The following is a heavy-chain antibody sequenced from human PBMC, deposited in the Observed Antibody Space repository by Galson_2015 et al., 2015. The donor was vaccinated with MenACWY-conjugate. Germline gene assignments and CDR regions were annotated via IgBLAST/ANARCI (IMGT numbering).Heavy chain of an antibody. D-gene: IGHD3/OR15-3a*01. CDR3: ARLTFGANFDY. CDR2: IYYSGST. V-gene: IGHV4-59*07. Sequence: ATLSLTCTVSGGSISSYYWSWLRQPPEKGLEWIGYIYYSGSTNYNPSLKSRVTISVDTSKNQFSLKLSSETAADTVVYYCARLTFGANFDYWGQGTLVTVSS. J-gene: IGHJ4*02. CDR1: GGSISSYY.